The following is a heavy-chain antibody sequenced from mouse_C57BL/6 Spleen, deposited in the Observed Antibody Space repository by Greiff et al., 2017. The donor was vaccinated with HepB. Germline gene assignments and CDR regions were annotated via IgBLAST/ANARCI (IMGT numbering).Heavy chain of an antibody. CDR1: GYTFTSYW. CDR2: IDPSDSYT. V-gene: IGHV1-50*01. CDR3: ARRGYYGSSFTWGYYFDY. J-gene: IGHJ2*01. Sequence: QVQLKQPGAELVKPGASVKLSCKASGYTFTSYWMQWVKQRPGQGLEWIGEIDPSDSYTNYNQKFKGKATLTVDTSSSTAYMQLSSLTSEDSAVYYCARRGYYGSSFTWGYYFDYWGQGTTLTVSS. D-gene: IGHD1-1*01.